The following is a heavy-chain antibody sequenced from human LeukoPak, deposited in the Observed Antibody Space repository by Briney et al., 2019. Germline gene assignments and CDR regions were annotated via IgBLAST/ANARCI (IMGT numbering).Heavy chain of an antibody. CDR1: GFTFSSYS. CDR2: ISSSNSYI. V-gene: IGHV3-21*01. Sequence: GGSLRLSCAASGFTFSSYSMNWVRQAPGKGLEWVSSISSSNSYIYYADSVKGRFTISRDNAKNSLYLQMNSLRAEDTAVYYCARDPHTSYDILTGYFDYWGQGTLVTVSS. CDR3: ARDPHTSYDILTGYFDY. D-gene: IGHD3-9*01. J-gene: IGHJ4*02.